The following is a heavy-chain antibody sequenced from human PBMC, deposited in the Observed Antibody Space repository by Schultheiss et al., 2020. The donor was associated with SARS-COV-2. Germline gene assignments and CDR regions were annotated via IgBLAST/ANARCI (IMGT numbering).Heavy chain of an antibody. Sequence: GGSLRLSCAASGFTFSSYAMSWVRQAPGKGLEWVSAISGSGGRTYYADSVTGRFTISRDNSKNTLYLQMNSLRAEDTAVYYCARADGYNFYYFDYWGQGTLVTVSS. J-gene: IGHJ4*02. D-gene: IGHD5-24*01. CDR1: GFTFSSYA. CDR2: ISGSGGRT. CDR3: ARADGYNFYYFDY. V-gene: IGHV3-23*01.